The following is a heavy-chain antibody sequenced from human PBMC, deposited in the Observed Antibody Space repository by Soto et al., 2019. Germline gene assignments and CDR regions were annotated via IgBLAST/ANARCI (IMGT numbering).Heavy chain of an antibody. V-gene: IGHV4-31*03. D-gene: IGHD6-6*01. Sequence: PSETLSLTCTVSGGSISSGGYYWSWIRQHPGKGLEWIGYIYYSGSTYYNPSLKSRVTISVDTSKNQFSLKLSSVTAADTAVYYCARVFSAARVHYFDYWGQGTLVTVSS. CDR3: ARVFSAARVHYFDY. J-gene: IGHJ4*02. CDR2: IYYSGST. CDR1: GGSISSGGYY.